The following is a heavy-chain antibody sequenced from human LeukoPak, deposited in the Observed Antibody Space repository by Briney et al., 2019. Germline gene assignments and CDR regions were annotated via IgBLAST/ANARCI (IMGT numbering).Heavy chain of an antibody. CDR1: ESTFADYG. CDR3: ARDLSASWYSLGS. CDR2: INWKGDET. V-gene: IGHV3-20*04. Sequence: AGSLRLSCTDSESTFADYGMSWVRQGQGKGLVWGSGINWKGDETAYADSVKGRFTISRDNAKNSLYLQMKSLRAEDTALYYCARDLSASWYSLGSWGQGTLVTVSS. D-gene: IGHD6-13*01. J-gene: IGHJ4*02.